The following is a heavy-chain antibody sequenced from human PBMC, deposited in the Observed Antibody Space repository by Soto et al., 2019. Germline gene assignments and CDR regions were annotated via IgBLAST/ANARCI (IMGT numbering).Heavy chain of an antibody. V-gene: IGHV3-9*01. D-gene: IGHD3-10*01. Sequence: EVQLVESGGGLVQPGRSLRLSCAASGFTFDDYAMHWVRQAPGNGLEWVSGISWNSGSIGYADSVKGRFTISRDNAKNSLYLQMNSLRAEDTALYYCAKDIKGSGTVDYYYGMDVWGQGTTVTVSS. CDR3: AKDIKGSGTVDYYYGMDV. J-gene: IGHJ6*02. CDR1: GFTFDDYA. CDR2: ISWNSGSI.